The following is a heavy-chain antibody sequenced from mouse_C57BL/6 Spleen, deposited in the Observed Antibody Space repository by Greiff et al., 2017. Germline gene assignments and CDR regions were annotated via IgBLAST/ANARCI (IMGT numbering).Heavy chain of an antibody. CDR3: ASPLYYGSSLDY. CDR1: GYTFTSYW. V-gene: IGHV1-64*01. D-gene: IGHD1-1*01. J-gene: IGHJ2*01. Sequence: VQLQQPGAELVKPGASVKLSCKASGYTFTSYWMHWVKQRPGQGLEWIGMIHPNSGSTNYNEKFKSKATLTVDKSSSTAYMQLSSLTSEDSAVYYCASPLYYGSSLDYWGQGTTLTVSS. CDR2: IHPNSGST.